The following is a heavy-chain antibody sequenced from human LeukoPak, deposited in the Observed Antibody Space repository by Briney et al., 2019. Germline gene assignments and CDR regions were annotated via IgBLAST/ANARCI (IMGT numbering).Heavy chain of an antibody. V-gene: IGHV4-59*01. D-gene: IGHD2-15*01. CDR2: IYYSGSSNSGST. J-gene: IGHJ4*02. CDR3: ARSLGYCSGGSCHDFFDY. Sequence: SETLSLTCTVSGGSISSYYWTWIRQPPGKALEWIGYIYYSGSSNSGSTNYNPSLKSRVTISMDTSKNQFSLKLSSVTAADTAVYYCARSLGYCSGGSCHDFFDYWGQGTLVTVSS. CDR1: GGSISSYY.